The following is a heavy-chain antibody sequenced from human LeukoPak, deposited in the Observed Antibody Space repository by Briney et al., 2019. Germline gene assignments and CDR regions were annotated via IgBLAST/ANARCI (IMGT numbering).Heavy chain of an antibody. CDR3: ARDGAARPGYYMDV. Sequence: PSETLSLTCTVSGGSISSYYWSWIRQPPGKGLEWMGYIYYSGSTNYNPSLKSRVTISVDTSKNQFSLKLSSVTAADTAVYYCARDGAARPGYYMDVWGKGTTVTVSS. V-gene: IGHV4-59*01. J-gene: IGHJ6*03. CDR1: GGSISSYY. D-gene: IGHD6-6*01. CDR2: IYYSGST.